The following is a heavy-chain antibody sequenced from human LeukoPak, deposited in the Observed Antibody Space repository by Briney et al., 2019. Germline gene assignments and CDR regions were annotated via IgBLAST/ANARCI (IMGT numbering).Heavy chain of an antibody. Sequence: ASVKVSCKASGGTFSSYAISWVRQAPGQGLEWMGGIIPIFGTANYAQKFQGRVTITTDESTSTAYMELSSLRSEDTAVYYCAGASSSWYANYYYYMDVWGKGTTVTVSS. CDR1: GGTFSSYA. J-gene: IGHJ6*03. CDR3: AGASSSWYANYYYYMDV. V-gene: IGHV1-69*05. CDR2: IIPIFGTA. D-gene: IGHD6-13*01.